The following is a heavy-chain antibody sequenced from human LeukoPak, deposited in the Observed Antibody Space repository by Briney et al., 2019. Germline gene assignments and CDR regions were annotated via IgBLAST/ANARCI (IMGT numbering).Heavy chain of an antibody. J-gene: IGHJ4*02. CDR3: AKGGDYVWGSYGYYFDY. CDR2: IRYDGSNK. V-gene: IGHV3-30*02. Sequence: PGGSLRLSCAASRFTFSSYGMHWVRQAPGKGLEWVAFIRYDGSNKYYADPVKGRFTISRDNSKNTLYLQMNSLRAEDTAVYYCAKGGDYVWGSYGYYFDYWGQGTLVTVSS. CDR1: RFTFSSYG. D-gene: IGHD3-16*01.